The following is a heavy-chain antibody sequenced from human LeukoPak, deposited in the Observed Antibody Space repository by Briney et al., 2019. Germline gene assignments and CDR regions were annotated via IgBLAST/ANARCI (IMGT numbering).Heavy chain of an antibody. CDR2: LYSGGST. CDR1: GFTVSGKY. CDR3: AKGRVGVLDY. J-gene: IGHJ4*02. V-gene: IGHV3-53*01. D-gene: IGHD2-15*01. Sequence: GGSLRLSCAASGFTVSGKYMTWVRQAPGKGLEWVSILYSGGSTYYADSVKGRFTISRDNSKNTLYLQMNSLRAEDTAVYYCAKGRVGVLDYWGQGTLVTVSS.